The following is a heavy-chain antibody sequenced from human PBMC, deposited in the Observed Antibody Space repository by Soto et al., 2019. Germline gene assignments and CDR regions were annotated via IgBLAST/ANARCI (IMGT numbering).Heavy chain of an antibody. Sequence: SETLSLTCTVSGGSISSSSYYWGWIRQPPGKGLEWIGSIYYSGSTYYNPSLKSRVTISVDTSKNQFSLNLSSVTAADTAVYYCARSIRSGWYAYYFDYWGQGTLVTVS. V-gene: IGHV4-39*01. J-gene: IGHJ4*02. CDR2: IYYSGST. CDR1: GGSISSSSYY. CDR3: ARSIRSGWYAYYFDY. D-gene: IGHD6-19*01.